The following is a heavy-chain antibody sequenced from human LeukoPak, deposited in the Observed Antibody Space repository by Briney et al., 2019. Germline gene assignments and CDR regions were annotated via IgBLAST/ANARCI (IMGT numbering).Heavy chain of an antibody. CDR2: IDHSGST. CDR1: GGAISSYY. Sequence: PSETLSLTCTVSGGAISSYYWNWIRQPPGKGLEWIGSIDHSGSTYYNASLKSRVTISIDTSKNHFSLKLNSVTAADTAVFYCARGGLWIYYFDYWGQGTLVTVSS. CDR3: ARGGLWIYYFDY. V-gene: IGHV4-59*08. J-gene: IGHJ4*02. D-gene: IGHD1-1*01.